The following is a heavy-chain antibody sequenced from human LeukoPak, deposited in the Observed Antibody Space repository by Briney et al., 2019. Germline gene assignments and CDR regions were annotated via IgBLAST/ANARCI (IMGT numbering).Heavy chain of an antibody. CDR3: VRDLGGRSGH. J-gene: IGHJ4*02. CDR1: GLTFSSNW. V-gene: IGHV3-74*01. CDR2: INEDGSTT. Sequence: GGPLRLSCAASGLTFSSNWMHWVRQAPGKGLVWVSRINEDGSTTNYADSVKGRSTIFRDNAKNTLYLQMNSLRAEDTAVYYCVRDLGGRSGHWGQGTLVTVSS. D-gene: IGHD1-26*01.